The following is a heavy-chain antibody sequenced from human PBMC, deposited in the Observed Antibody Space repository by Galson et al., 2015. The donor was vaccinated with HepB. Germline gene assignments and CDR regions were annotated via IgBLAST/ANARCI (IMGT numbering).Heavy chain of an antibody. V-gene: IGHV1-69*06. CDR2: IIPTIGTP. Sequence: SVKVSCKASGGTFSSYAFSWVRQAPGQGLAWMGGIIPTIGTPHYAQRFQDRVTITADKSTSTAYMELSSLRSEDTAVYYCARGPPYYYDSSGHLLYYFDYWGQGTLVTVSS. CDR3: ARGPPYYYDSSGHLLYYFDY. CDR1: GGTFSSYA. D-gene: IGHD3-22*01. J-gene: IGHJ4*02.